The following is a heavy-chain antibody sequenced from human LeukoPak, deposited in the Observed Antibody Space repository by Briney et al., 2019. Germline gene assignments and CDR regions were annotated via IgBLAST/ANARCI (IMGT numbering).Heavy chain of an antibody. Sequence: GGSLRLSCTTSGFTFGDYAMSWFRQAPGEGLEWVGFIRSKAYGGTTEYAASVKGRFTISRDDSKSIAYLQMNSLRAEDTAVYYCAKGRGWEASYYYYYMDVWGKGTTVTISS. CDR2: IRSKAYGGTT. V-gene: IGHV3-49*03. D-gene: IGHD1-26*01. CDR3: AKGRGWEASYYYYYMDV. CDR1: GFTFGDYA. J-gene: IGHJ6*03.